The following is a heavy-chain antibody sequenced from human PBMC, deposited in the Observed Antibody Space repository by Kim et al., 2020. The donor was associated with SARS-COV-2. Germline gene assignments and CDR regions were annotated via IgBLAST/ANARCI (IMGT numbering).Heavy chain of an antibody. CDR2: ISSSGSTI. J-gene: IGHJ6*02. V-gene: IGHV3-48*03. CDR3: AGNLAASFWSGYFDYGMDV. CDR1: GFTFSSYE. D-gene: IGHD3-3*01. Sequence: GGSLRLSCAASGFTFSSYEMNWVRQAPGKGLEWVSYISSSGSTIYYADSVKGRFTISRDNAKNSLYLQMNSLRAEDTAVYYCAGNLAASFWSGYFDYGMDVWGQGTTVTVSS.